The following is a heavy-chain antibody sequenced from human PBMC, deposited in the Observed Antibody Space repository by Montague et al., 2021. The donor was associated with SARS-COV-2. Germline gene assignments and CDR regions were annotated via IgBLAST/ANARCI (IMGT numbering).Heavy chain of an antibody. J-gene: IGHJ6*03. CDR2: INGGGTVT. CDR1: GFTFSDYW. D-gene: IGHD2-8*01. CDR3: TRVKGRRGPKIVYYYIDV. V-gene: IGHV3-74*01. Sequence: SLRLSCAASGFTFSDYWMHWVRQTPGKGLVWVSRINGGGTVTGYADSVKGRFAISRDNAKNTLYLQINSLRADDTAVYFCTRVKGRRGPKIVYYYIDVWGKGTTVTVSS.